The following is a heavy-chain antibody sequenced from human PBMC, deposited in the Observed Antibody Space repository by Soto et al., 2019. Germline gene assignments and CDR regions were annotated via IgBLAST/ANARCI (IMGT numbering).Heavy chain of an antibody. Sequence: SCKASGYSFTGNSMHWVRQAPGKGLEWVAVISYDGSNKYYADSVKGRFTISRDNSKNTLYLQMNSLRAEDTAVYYCAKELRENYMDVWGKGTTVTVSS. CDR1: GYSFTGNS. CDR3: AKELRENYMDV. J-gene: IGHJ6*03. V-gene: IGHV3-30*04. CDR2: ISYDGSNK.